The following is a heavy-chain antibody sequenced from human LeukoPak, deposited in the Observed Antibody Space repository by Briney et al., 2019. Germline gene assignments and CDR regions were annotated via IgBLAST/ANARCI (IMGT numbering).Heavy chain of an antibody. J-gene: IGHJ3*02. CDR1: GGSISGSSYY. Sequence: SETLSLTCTVSGGSISGSSYYWGWIRQPPGKGLEWIGSIYYSGSTYYNPSLKSRVTISVDTSKNQFSLKLSSVTAADTAVYYCVSPGYYYDSSGRAVAFDIWGQGTMVTVSS. CDR2: IYYSGST. V-gene: IGHV4-39*01. CDR3: VSPGYYYDSSGRAVAFDI. D-gene: IGHD3-22*01.